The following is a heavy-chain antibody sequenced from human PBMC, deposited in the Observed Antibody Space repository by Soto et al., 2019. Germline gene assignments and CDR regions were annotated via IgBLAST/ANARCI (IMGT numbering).Heavy chain of an antibody. V-gene: IGHV3-23*01. D-gene: IGHD6-13*01. J-gene: IGHJ4*02. CDR2: ISGSGGNT. CDR1: GFTFASYA. Sequence: GGSLRLSYAASGFTFASYAMSWVRQAPGKGLEWVSGISGSGGNTYNADSVKGRFTISRDNSKNTLYLDMISLRAEDTAVYYCAKGLSIAAAGTFDYWGQGTLVTVSS. CDR3: AKGLSIAAAGTFDY.